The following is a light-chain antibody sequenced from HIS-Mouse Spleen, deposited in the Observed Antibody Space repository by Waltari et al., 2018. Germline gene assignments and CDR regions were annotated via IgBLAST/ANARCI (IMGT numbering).Light chain of an antibody. Sequence: IVMTQSRDSLAGSLGERATLNSHASPSVLYTSNNKNYLAWYQQKPGHPPKLLIYWASTRESGVPDRFSGSGSGTDITLTSSSLQAEDVASYYCQQYYSTPYTFGQGTKLEIK. V-gene: IGKV4-1*01. CDR2: WAS. J-gene: IGKJ2*01. CDR1: PSVLYTSNNKNY. CDR3: QQYYSTPYT.